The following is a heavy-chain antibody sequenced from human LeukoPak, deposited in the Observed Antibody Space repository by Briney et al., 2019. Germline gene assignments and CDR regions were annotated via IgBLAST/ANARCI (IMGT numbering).Heavy chain of an antibody. CDR2: IKQDGSEK. J-gene: IGHJ4*02. CDR3: AKVMELVVPAAYDY. V-gene: IGHV3-7*01. D-gene: IGHD2-2*01. CDR1: GFTFSRYW. Sequence: GSLRLSCAASGFTFSRYWMSWVRQAPGKGLEWVANIKQDGSEKYYVDSVKGRVTISRDNAKNSLYLQMNSLRAEDTAVYYCAKVMELVVPAAYDYWGQGTLVTVSS.